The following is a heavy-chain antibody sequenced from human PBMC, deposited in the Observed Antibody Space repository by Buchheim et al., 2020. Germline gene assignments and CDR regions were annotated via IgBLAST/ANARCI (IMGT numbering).Heavy chain of an antibody. V-gene: IGHV4-34*01. CDR3: ARGRGIFGVVIIGYFDY. CDR1: GGSFSGYY. CDR2: INHSGST. D-gene: IGHD3-3*01. Sequence: QVQLQQWGAGLLKPSETLSLTCAVYGGSFSGYYWSWIRQPPGKGLEWIGEINHSGSTNYNPSLTRRVTISVDTSKNQFYLKLSSVTAADTAVYYCARGRGIFGVVIIGYFDYWGQGTL. J-gene: IGHJ4*02.